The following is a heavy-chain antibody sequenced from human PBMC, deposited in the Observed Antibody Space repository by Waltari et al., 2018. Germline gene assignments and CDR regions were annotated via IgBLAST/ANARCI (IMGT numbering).Heavy chain of an antibody. CDR1: GGSLSNYF. CDR2: IYTSETT. Sequence: QVQLQESGPGLVKPSETLSLTCTVSGGSLSNYFWSWIRQPAGKGLEWIGRIYTSETTNYNPPPKRRGTMAVDTSKNQFSRKMNSVTAADTAVYYCARENRGRSYSHFDYWGQGTLVTVSS. J-gene: IGHJ4*02. D-gene: IGHD1-26*01. V-gene: IGHV4-4*07. CDR3: ARENRGRSYSHFDY.